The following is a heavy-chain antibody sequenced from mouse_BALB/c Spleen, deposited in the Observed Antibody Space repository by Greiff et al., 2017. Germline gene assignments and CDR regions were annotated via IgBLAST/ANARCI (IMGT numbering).Heavy chain of an antibody. Sequence: LKQPGSELVRPGASVKLSCKASGYTFTSYWMHWVKQRPGQGLEWIGNIYPGSGSTNYDEKFKSKATLTVDTSSSTAYMQLSSLTSEDSAVYYCTRSSYGYDGGVDYWGQGTTLTVSS. CDR1: GYTFTSYW. J-gene: IGHJ2*01. CDR2: IYPGSGST. D-gene: IGHD2-9*01. V-gene: IGHV1S22*01. CDR3: TRSSYGYDGGVDY.